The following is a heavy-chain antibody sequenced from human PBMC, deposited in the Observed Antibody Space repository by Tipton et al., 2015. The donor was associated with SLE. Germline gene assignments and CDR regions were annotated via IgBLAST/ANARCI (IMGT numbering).Heavy chain of an antibody. CDR3: SGGGTMAARDYFDY. D-gene: IGHD2-15*01. Sequence: LRLSCTVSGGSISSYYWSWIRQPPGKGLEWIGYIYYSGSTNYNPSIKSRVTISVDTSKNKFSLKLSSVTAADTAVSYCSGGGTMAARDYFDYWGQGTLVTVSS. V-gene: IGHV4-59*01. J-gene: IGHJ4*02. CDR2: IYYSGST. CDR1: GGSISSYY.